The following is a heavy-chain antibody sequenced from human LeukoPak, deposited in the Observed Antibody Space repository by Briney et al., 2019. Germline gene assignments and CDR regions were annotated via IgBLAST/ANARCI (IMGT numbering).Heavy chain of an antibody. V-gene: IGHV4-34*01. Sequence: PSETLSLTCAVYGGSFSDYYWSWIRQPPGKGLEWIAEINHSGSTNYSPSLKSRVTISVDTSKNQFSLKLSSVTAADTAVYYCAREHSSYDWIFDLWGRGTLVTVSS. CDR1: GGSFSDYY. J-gene: IGHJ2*01. CDR3: AREHSSYDWIFDL. D-gene: IGHD2-2*01. CDR2: INHSGST.